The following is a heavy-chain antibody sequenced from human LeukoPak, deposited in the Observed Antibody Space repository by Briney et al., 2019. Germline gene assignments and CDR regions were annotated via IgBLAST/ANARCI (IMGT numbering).Heavy chain of an antibody. J-gene: IGHJ3*02. CDR2: ISGSGGST. V-gene: IGHV3-23*01. CDR3: AARGYSSSWYNPHDAFDI. D-gene: IGHD6-13*01. CDR1: GFVFSRHT. Sequence: PGGSLRLSCAASGFVFSRHTMNWVRQAPGKGLEWVSAISGSGGSTYYADSVKGRFTISRDNSKNTLYLQMNSLRAEDTAVYYCAARGYSSSWYNPHDAFDIWGQGTKVTVSS.